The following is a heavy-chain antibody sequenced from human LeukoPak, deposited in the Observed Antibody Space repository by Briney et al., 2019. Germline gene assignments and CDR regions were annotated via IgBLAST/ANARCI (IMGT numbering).Heavy chain of an antibody. CDR1: GFTFSTYW. Sequence: PGGSLRLSCAASGFTFSTYWMHWVRQAPGKGLVWVSRINGDGGSRNYVDSVKGRFTISRDNAKNTLYLQMSSLRVEDTAVYYCASASSHRTAAGGDYWGQGTLVTVST. CDR2: INGDGGSR. D-gene: IGHD6-13*01. J-gene: IGHJ4*02. V-gene: IGHV3-74*01. CDR3: ASASSHRTAAGGDY.